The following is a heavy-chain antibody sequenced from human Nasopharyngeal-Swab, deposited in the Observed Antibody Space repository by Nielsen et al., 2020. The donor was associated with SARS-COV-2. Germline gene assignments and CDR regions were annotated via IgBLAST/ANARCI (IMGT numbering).Heavy chain of an antibody. J-gene: IGHJ6*02. D-gene: IGHD1-1*01. CDR3: ARDIGTPAYPRYYHYGMDV. V-gene: IGHV4-31*02. CDR2: IYYSGST. Sequence: WIRQPPGKGLEWIGYIYYSGSTYYNPSLKSRVTISVDTSKNQFSLKLSSVTAADTAVYYCARDIGTPAYPRYYHYGMDVWGQGTTVTVSS.